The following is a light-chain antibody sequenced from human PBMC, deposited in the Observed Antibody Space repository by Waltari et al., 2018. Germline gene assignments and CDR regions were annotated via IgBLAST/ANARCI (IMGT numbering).Light chain of an antibody. CDR2: DVS. CDR1: QDISNH. J-gene: IGKJ5*01. Sequence: DIEMTQSPSSLSASVGVKVTITCRASQDISNHLSWFQQKPGKAPKLLIYDVSKLETGVASRFSGGGSRADFTLIINDVQPEDVATYYCQQYDSLTLLTFGQGTRLE. CDR3: QQYDSLTLLT. V-gene: IGKV1-33*01.